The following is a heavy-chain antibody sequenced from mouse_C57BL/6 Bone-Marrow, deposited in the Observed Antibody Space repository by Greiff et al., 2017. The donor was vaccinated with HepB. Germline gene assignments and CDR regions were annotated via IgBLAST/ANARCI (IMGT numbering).Heavy chain of an antibody. V-gene: IGHV6-3*01. CDR3: TEGYGNLFAY. CDR1: GFTFSNYW. CDR2: IRFKSANYAT. J-gene: IGHJ3*01. Sequence: DSGGGLVQPGGSMKLSCVASGFTFSNYWMNWVRQSPEKGLEWVAKIRFKSANYATHYAESVKGRFTISRDDSKSSVYLQMNNLRAEDTGMYYWTEGYGNLFAYWGQGTLVTVSA. D-gene: IGHD2-1*01.